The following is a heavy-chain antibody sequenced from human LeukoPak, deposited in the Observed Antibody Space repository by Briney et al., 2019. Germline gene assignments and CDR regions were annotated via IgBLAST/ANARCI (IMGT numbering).Heavy chain of an antibody. J-gene: IGHJ4*02. CDR3: ARHQDSGSYYGFDY. CDR2: IYDSAST. D-gene: IGHD1-26*01. V-gene: IGHV4-59*08. Sequence: PSETLSLTCTVSGVSITNYYWTWIRQPPGKGLEWIGYIYDSASTNYNPSLKSRLTITVATSKNHFSLNLSSVTAAAAAVYSCARHQDSGSYYGFDYWGQGTLVTVSS. CDR1: GVSITNYY.